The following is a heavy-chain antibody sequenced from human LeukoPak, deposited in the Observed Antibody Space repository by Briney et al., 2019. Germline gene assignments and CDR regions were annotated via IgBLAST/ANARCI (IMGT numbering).Heavy chain of an antibody. J-gene: IGHJ4*02. CDR2: INPDGNTT. D-gene: IGHD3-22*01. CDR3: VRDMGYYDKV. V-gene: IGHV3-74*01. CDR1: GFTFSTSW. Sequence: GGSLRLSCAASGFTFSTSWMHWVRQAPGQGLVWVSRINPDGNTTDYADSVKGRFTISRDNAKNTLYLQMNSLRAEDAAVYYCVRDMGYYDKVWGQGTLVTVSS.